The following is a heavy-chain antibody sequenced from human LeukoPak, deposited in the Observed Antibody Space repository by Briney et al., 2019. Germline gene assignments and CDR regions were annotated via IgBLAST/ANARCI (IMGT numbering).Heavy chain of an antibody. CDR2: ITNWNGGST. CDR3: ARCSRSSTDCYSAFDI. D-gene: IGHD2-2*02. J-gene: IGHJ3*02. Sequence: GSLRLSCEASGFTFDDYGMSWVRQSTGKGLEWVSSITNWNGGSTGYADSVRGRFTISRDNAKNSLYLQMNSLRAEDTALYYCARCSRSSTDCYSAFDIWGQGTMVTVSS. V-gene: IGHV3-20*04. CDR1: GFTFDDYG.